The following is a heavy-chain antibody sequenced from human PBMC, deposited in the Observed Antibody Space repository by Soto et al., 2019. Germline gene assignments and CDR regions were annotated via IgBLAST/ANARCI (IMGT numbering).Heavy chain of an antibody. J-gene: IGHJ3*01. Sequence: QVQLAESGGGVVQPGRSLRLSCRASGFSFSDYGMHWVRQAPGKGLEWVAIIWFDGSHKYYADSVKGRFTISRDNSKNTLDLQMDRLEAEDTAVYYCVTGRGVRPFDWLHEAFDVWGQWTVVTVSS. CDR2: IWFDGSHK. CDR3: VTGRGVRPFDWLHEAFDV. CDR1: GFSFSDYG. V-gene: IGHV3-33*01. D-gene: IGHD3-9*01.